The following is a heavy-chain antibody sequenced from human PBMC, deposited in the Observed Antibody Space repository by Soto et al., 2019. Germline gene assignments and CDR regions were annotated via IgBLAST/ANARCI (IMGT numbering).Heavy chain of an antibody. Sequence: PGGSLRLSCTTYGFTFGDYAMSWFRQAPGKGLEWIGYIRSNTYGGTTEYAASVKGRFTISRDDSKRVAHLQMNSLETEDTAVYFCARRKYLDYWGQGTLVTVSS. CDR3: ARRKYLDY. V-gene: IGHV3-49*03. J-gene: IGHJ4*02. CDR2: IRSNTYGGTT. CDR1: GFTFGDYA. D-gene: IGHD6-6*01.